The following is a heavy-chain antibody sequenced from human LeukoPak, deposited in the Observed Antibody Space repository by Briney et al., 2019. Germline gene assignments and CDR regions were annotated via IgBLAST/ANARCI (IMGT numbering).Heavy chain of an antibody. V-gene: IGHV3-53*01. CDR3: ARDGYSSSGAFDI. D-gene: IGHD6-13*01. J-gene: IGHJ3*02. CDR2: IYSGGST. Sequence: GGSLRLSCAASGFTISSNYMSWVRQAPGKGLEWVSVIYSGGSTYYADSVKGRFTISRDNSKNTLYLQMNSPRAEDTAVYYCARDGYSSSGAFDIWGQGTMVTVSS. CDR1: GFTISSNY.